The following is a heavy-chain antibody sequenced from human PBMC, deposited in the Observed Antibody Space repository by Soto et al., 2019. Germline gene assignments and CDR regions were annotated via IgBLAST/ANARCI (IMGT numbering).Heavy chain of an antibody. CDR1: GFTFSRYF. V-gene: IGHV3-21*01. D-gene: IGHD3-3*01. J-gene: IGHJ5*02. CDR3: ARESDIWSGYYNWLDP. Sequence: EVQLVESGGGLVKPGGSLRLSCAASGFTFSRYFMNWVRQAPGKGLEWVSSISTNSSSTYYADSVKGRFTISRDNAKNSLYLQINRQRVVDTPIYYCARESDIWSGYYNWLDPWGQGTLVTVSS. CDR2: ISTNSSST.